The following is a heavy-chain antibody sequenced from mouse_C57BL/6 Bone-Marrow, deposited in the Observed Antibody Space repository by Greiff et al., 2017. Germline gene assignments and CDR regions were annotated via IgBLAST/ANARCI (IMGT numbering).Heavy chain of an antibody. V-gene: IGHV14-4*01. CDR2: IDPENGDT. CDR1: GFNIKDDY. J-gene: IGHJ2*01. D-gene: IGHD1-1*01. Sequence: VQLQQSGAELVRPGASVKLSCTASGFNIKDDYMHWVKQRPEQGLEWIGWIDPENGDTEYASKFQGKATITADTSSNTAYLQLSSLTSEDTAVYYCTCPYYEDYWGQGTTLTVSS. CDR3: TCPYYEDY.